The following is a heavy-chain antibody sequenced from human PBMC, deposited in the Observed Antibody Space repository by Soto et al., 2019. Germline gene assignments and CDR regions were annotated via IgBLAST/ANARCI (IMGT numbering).Heavy chain of an antibody. CDR1: GGSISSSSYY. CDR2: IYYSGST. CDR3: XXXXXXGESGGALDI. J-gene: IGHJ3*02. D-gene: IGHD3-10*01. V-gene: IGHV4-39*01. Sequence: QLQLQESGPGLVKPSETLSLTCTVSGGSISSSSYYWGWIRQPPGKGLEWIGRIYYSGSTYYNPAHKSRGTISVDTSKNQFTXXXXXXXXXXXAXXXXXXXXXXGESGGALDIWGQGTMVTVSS.